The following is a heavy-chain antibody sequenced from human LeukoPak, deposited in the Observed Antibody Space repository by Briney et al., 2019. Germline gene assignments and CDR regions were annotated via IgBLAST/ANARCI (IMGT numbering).Heavy chain of an antibody. V-gene: IGHV4-34*01. D-gene: IGHD6-13*01. CDR2: INHSGST. Sequence: SETLPLTCAVYGGSFSGYYWSWIRQPPGKGLEWIGEINHSGSTNYNPSLKSRVTISVDTSKNHFSLKLSSVTAADTAVYYWARGGYSSSWYGGAFDIWGQGTMVTVSS. CDR1: GGSFSGYY. J-gene: IGHJ3*02. CDR3: ARGGYSSSWYGGAFDI.